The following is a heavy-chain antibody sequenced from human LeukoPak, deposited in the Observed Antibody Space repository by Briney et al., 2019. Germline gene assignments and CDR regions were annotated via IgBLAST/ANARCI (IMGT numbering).Heavy chain of an antibody. J-gene: IGHJ3*02. Sequence: GGSLRLSCAASGFTFSSYSMNWVRQAPGKGLEWVSYISSSSSTIYYADSVKGRFTISRDNAKNSLYLQMNSLRAEDTAVYYCARDRPYYYGSGSYYFGYAFDIWGQGTMVTVSS. CDR1: GFTFSSYS. CDR3: ARDRPYYYGSGSYYFGYAFDI. D-gene: IGHD3-10*01. CDR2: ISSSSSTI. V-gene: IGHV3-48*04.